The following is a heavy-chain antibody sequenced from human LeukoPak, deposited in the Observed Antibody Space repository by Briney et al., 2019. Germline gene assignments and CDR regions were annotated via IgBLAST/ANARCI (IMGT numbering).Heavy chain of an antibody. CDR1: GFTFSSYA. CDR2: ISTRGGST. D-gene: IGHD1-1*01. J-gene: IGHJ4*02. CDR3: AKVFERGAVLPTWDY. V-gene: IGHV3-23*01. Sequence: PGGSLRLSCAASGFTFSSYAMSWVRQAPGKGLEWVSAISTRGGSTYYADSVKGRFTISRDNSKNTLYLQMNILRAEDTAVYYCAKVFERGAVLPTWDYWGQGTLVTVSS.